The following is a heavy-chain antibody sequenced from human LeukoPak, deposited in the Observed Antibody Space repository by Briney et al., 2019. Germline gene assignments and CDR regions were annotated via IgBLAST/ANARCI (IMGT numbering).Heavy chain of an antibody. J-gene: IGHJ4*02. CDR1: GFTFSSYA. D-gene: IGHD2-2*01. Sequence: GGSLRLSCAASGFTFSSYAMSWVRQAPGKGLEWVSAISGSGGSTYYADSVKGRFTISRDNSKNTLYLQMNSLRAEDTAVYYCAKASQGGPYCSSTSCPQGYWGQGTLVTVSS. V-gene: IGHV3-23*01. CDR2: ISGSGGST. CDR3: AKASQGGPYCSSTSCPQGY.